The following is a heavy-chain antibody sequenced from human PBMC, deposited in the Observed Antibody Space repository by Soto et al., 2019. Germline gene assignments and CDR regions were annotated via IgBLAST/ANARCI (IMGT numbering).Heavy chain of an antibody. Sequence: SVKVSCKASGSGFIRSGIQWVRQAHGQRLERIGWIVVASGQTNYAQNFRGRVAITRDTSTATAYIELTGQTSEDTAVYFCSADRPDIGVGWWVWGQGTTVTVSS. CDR3: SADRPDIGVGWWV. V-gene: IGHV1-58*02. CDR1: GSGFIRSG. J-gene: IGHJ6*02. CDR2: IVVASGQT. D-gene: IGHD2-15*01.